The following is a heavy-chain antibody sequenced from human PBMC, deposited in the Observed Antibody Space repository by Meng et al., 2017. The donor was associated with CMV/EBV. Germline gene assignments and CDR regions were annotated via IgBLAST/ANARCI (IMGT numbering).Heavy chain of an antibody. Sequence: SETLSLTCTVSGGSISSSSYYWGWIRQPPGKGLEWIGSIYYSGSTYYSPSLKSRVTISVDTSKNQFSLKLSSVTAADTAVYYCARGLLGPTVTRVFYYYYGMDVWGQGTTVTVSS. J-gene: IGHJ6*02. D-gene: IGHD4-17*01. CDR3: ARGLLGPTVTRVFYYYYGMDV. CDR2: IYYSGST. CDR1: GGSISSSSYY. V-gene: IGHV4-39*07.